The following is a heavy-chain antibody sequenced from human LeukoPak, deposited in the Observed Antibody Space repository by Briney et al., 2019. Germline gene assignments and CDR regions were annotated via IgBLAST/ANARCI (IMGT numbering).Heavy chain of an antibody. Sequence: SETLSLTCTGSGGSISSYYWSWIRQPPGKGLEWIGYIYYSGSTYYNPSLKSRVTISVDTSKSQFSLKLSSVTAADTAVYYCASGRYSGSYSLFPYLAAFDYWGQGTLVTVSS. CDR3: ASGRYSGSYSLFPYLAAFDY. D-gene: IGHD1-26*01. J-gene: IGHJ4*02. CDR2: IYYSGST. V-gene: IGHV4-59*08. CDR1: GGSISSYY.